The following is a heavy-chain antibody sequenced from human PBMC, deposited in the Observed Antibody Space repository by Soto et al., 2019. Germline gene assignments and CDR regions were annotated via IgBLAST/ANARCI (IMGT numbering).Heavy chain of an antibody. V-gene: IGHV3-30-3*01. CDR1: GFTFSSYA. CDR2: ISYDGSNK. Sequence: QVQLVESGGGVVQPGRSLRLSCAASGFTFSSYAMHWVRQAPGKGLEWVAVISYDGSNKYYADSVKGRFTISRDNSKNTLYLQMNSLRAEDTAVYYCARDLHCISTSCSPYYYYYGMDVWGQGTTVTVSS. CDR3: ARDLHCISTSCSPYYYYYGMDV. J-gene: IGHJ6*02. D-gene: IGHD2-2*01.